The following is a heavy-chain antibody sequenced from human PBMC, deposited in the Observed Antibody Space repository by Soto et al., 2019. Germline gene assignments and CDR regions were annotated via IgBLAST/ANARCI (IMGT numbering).Heavy chain of an antibody. J-gene: IGHJ4*02. Sequence: SETLSLTCTVSGGSVSSGSYYWSWIRQPPGKGLEWIGYIYYSGSTNYNPSLKSRVTISVDTSKNQFSLKLSSVTAADTVVYYCARGTRAAAGYDFDYWGQGTLVTVSS. V-gene: IGHV4-61*01. CDR1: GGSVSSGSYY. CDR2: IYYSGST. CDR3: ARGTRAAAGYDFDY. D-gene: IGHD6-13*01.